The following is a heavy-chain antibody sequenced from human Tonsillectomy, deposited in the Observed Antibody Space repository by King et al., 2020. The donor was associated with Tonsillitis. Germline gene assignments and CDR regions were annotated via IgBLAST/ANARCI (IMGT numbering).Heavy chain of an antibody. CDR1: GETFNSYY. CDR2: INPSGGGT. Sequence: QKQLVQSGAEVKKPGASVRVSCKTSGETFNSYYIHWVRLAPGQGLAWMGLINPSGGGTSYAQKVQGRVTMTWDTSTSSVYMELGSLRSEDTAVYYCLSQAHTYGKPLRNFQFWGQGTLVTVSS. V-gene: IGHV1-46*02. CDR3: LSQAHTYGKPLRNFQF. J-gene: IGHJ1*01. D-gene: IGHD4-17*01.